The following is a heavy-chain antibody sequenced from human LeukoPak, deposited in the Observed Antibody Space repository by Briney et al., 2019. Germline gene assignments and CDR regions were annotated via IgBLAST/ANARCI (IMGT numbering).Heavy chain of an antibody. J-gene: IGHJ4*02. D-gene: IGHD6-13*01. CDR3: TSRVGIATAFDY. CDR2: VNLQGST. V-gene: IGHV4-4*02. Sequence: SETLSLTCGVSGSSITITNYWTWVRQPPGKGLEWIGEVNLQGSTNYNPSLKSRVTMSVDTSKNRFSLNLSSVTAADTAVYYCTSRVGIATAFDYWGQGTLVTVSS. CDR1: GSSITITNY.